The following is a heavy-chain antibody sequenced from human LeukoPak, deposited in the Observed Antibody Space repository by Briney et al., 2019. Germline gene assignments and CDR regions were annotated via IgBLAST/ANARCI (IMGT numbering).Heavy chain of an antibody. CDR2: INPKSGYT. D-gene: IGHD4-17*01. CDR3: ARDGDYVEACFDS. V-gene: IGHV1-2*02. Sequence: ASVRVSCKASGYIFSDFYMHWVRQAPGQGLEWMGWINPKSGYTNYEQTFQGRVTMTTDTSINTAYMELSRLKSDDTALYYCARDGDYVEACFDSWGQGTLVAVSS. J-gene: IGHJ4*02. CDR1: GYIFSDFY.